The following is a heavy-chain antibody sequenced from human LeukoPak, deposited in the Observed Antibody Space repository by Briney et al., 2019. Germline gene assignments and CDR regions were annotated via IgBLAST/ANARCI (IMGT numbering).Heavy chain of an antibody. CDR3: ARTSEWSVYYYMDV. J-gene: IGHJ6*03. CDR1: GFTFSSYW. D-gene: IGHD3-3*01. CDR2: INSDGTTT. V-gene: IGHV3-74*01. Sequence: GGSLRLSCAASGFTFSSYWMLWVRQAPGKGLMWVSLINSDGTTTTYADSVKGRFTISRDNAKSTLYLQMNSLRAEDTAVYYCARTSEWSVYYYMDVWGKGTTVTVSS.